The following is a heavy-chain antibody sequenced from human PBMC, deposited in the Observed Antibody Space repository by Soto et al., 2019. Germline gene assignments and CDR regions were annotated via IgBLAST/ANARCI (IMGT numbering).Heavy chain of an antibody. CDR3: ARVQRSSISYRWFDP. V-gene: IGHV4-4*07. Sequence: QVQLQESGPRLVKPSGTLSLTCTVSGGSVSDYYWSWIRQPAGKGLEWIGRIHSGGSTNYNPSLKSRVTMSVDTSQNQISLTLSPVTAAETAVYYCARVQRSSISYRWFDPWGQGALVTVSS. CDR2: IHSGGST. J-gene: IGHJ5*02. D-gene: IGHD2-2*01. CDR1: GGSVSDYY.